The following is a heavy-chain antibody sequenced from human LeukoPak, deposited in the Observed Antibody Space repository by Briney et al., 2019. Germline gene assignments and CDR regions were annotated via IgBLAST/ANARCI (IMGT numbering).Heavy chain of an antibody. J-gene: IGHJ4*02. V-gene: IGHV4-59*01. D-gene: IGHD6-13*01. Sequence: SETLSLTCTVSGGSISSYHWSWLRQPPGKGLEGIGYIYYSGTTNYNPSLKSRVTISVDTSKNQFSLKLSSVTAADTAVYYCARGVYIAAAQYGYWGQGTLVTVSS. CDR3: ARGVYIAAAQYGY. CDR2: IYYSGTT. CDR1: GGSISSYH.